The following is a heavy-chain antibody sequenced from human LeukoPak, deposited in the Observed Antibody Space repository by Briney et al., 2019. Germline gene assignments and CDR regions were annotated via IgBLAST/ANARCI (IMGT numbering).Heavy chain of an antibody. J-gene: IGHJ4*02. CDR3: AREGPICCSTSCNANSFDY. V-gene: IGHV1-2*02. CDR1: GYTFTGYY. Sequence: ASVKVSCKASGYTFTGYYMHWVRQAPGQGLEWMGWINPNSGGTNYAQKFQGRVTMTRDTSISTAYMELSRLRSDDTAVYYGAREGPICCSTSCNANSFDYWGQGTLGTVSS. CDR2: INPNSGGT. D-gene: IGHD2-2*01.